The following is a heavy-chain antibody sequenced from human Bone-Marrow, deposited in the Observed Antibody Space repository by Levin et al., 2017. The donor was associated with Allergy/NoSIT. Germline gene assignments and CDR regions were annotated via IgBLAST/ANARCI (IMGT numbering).Heavy chain of an antibody. J-gene: IGHJ4*02. V-gene: IGHV3-7*01. D-gene: IGHD6-6*01. CDR3: ARGVSSAFDN. Sequence: GESLKISCAASGFTFSIHWMNWVRQAPGKGLEWVANINKDGSEEYYVDSVKGRFTISRDTAQNSLYLQMNSLRVEDTALYYCARGVSSAFDNWGQGTLVTVSS. CDR2: INKDGSEE. CDR1: GFTFSIHW.